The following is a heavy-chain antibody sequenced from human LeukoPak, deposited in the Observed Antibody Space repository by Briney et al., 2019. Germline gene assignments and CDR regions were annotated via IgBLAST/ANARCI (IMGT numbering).Heavy chain of an antibody. J-gene: IGHJ4*02. Sequence: GGSLRLSCAASGFTFSSYSINWVRQDPGKGLEWVSYISSSSSTIYYADSVKGRFTISRDNAKNSLYLQMNSLRDEDTAVYYCARGPMYSSRFAGDYWGQGTLVTVSS. V-gene: IGHV3-48*02. CDR2: ISSSSSTI. D-gene: IGHD6-13*01. CDR1: GFTFSSYS. CDR3: ARGPMYSSRFAGDY.